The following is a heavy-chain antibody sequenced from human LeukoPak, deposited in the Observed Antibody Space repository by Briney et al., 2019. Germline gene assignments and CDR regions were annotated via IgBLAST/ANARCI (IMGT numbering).Heavy chain of an antibody. V-gene: IGHV5-51*01. J-gene: IGHJ4*02. CDR2: IYPGDSDT. CDR1: GYSFTSYW. CDR3: ARSTRMGSGYYFFDY. D-gene: IGHD3-22*01. Sequence: GESLRISCKGSGYSFTSYWISWVRQMPGKGLEWMGIIYPGDSDTRYSPSFQGQVTISADKSISTAYLQWSSLKASDTAMYYCARSTRMGSGYYFFDYWGQGTLVTVSS.